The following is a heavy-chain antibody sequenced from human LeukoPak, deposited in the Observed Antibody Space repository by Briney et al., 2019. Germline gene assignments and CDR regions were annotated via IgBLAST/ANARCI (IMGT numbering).Heavy chain of an antibody. V-gene: IGHV1-69*04. Sequence: ASVKVSCKASGGTFSSYASSWVRQAPGQGLEWMGRIIPILGIANYAQKFQDRVTITADNYTSTVYMEVSSLGSEDTAVYYCARASRTGDQPFDYWGQGTLVTVSS. J-gene: IGHJ4*02. CDR2: IIPILGIA. CDR3: ARASRTGDQPFDY. CDR1: GGTFSSYA. D-gene: IGHD7-27*01.